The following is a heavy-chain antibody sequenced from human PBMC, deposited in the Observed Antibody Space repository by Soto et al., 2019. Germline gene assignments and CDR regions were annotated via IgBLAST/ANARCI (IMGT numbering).Heavy chain of an antibody. CDR2: ISSSGTGI. J-gene: IGHJ3*02. Sequence: GGSLRLSXAASGFTFSDYYMTWIRQAPGKGLEWVSYISSSGTGIYYPDSVKGRFTISRDNAKKSLYLQMSSLRAEDTAVYYCARAYSDAFDIWGQGTMVTVSS. V-gene: IGHV3-11*01. D-gene: IGHD2-15*01. CDR1: GFTFSDYY. CDR3: ARAYSDAFDI.